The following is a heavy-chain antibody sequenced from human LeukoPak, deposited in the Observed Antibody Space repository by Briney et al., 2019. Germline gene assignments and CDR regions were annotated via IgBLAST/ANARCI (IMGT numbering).Heavy chain of an antibody. V-gene: IGHV3-48*03. Sequence: PGGSLRLSCAASGFTFSSSAMSWVRQAPGKGLEWVSYISSNASITYYADSVKGRFTISRDNAKNSLYLQMKSLRAEDTAVYYCVTLVVVPHLNWGQGTLVTVSS. J-gene: IGHJ4*02. CDR2: ISSNASIT. CDR3: VTLVVVPHLN. D-gene: IGHD2-15*01. CDR1: GFTFSSSA.